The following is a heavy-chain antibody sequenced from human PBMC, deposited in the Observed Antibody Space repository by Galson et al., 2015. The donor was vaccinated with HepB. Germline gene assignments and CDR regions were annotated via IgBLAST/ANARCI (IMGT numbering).Heavy chain of an antibody. D-gene: IGHD1-26*01. CDR1: GFTFSSYA. V-gene: IGHV3-23*01. J-gene: IGHJ5*02. CDR3: ANGEVGATHESVDP. CDR2: ISGSGGST. Sequence: SLRLSCAASGFTFSSYAMSWVRQAPGKGLEWVSAISGSGGSTYYADSVKGRFTISRDNSKNTLHLQMNSLRAEDTAVYYCANGEVGATHESVDPWGQGTLVTVSS.